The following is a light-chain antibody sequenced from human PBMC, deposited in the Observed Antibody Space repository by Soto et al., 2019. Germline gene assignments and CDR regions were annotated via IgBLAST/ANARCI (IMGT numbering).Light chain of an antibody. V-gene: IGKV1-5*01. J-gene: IGKJ1*01. CDR3: QQYSSYWT. CDR1: QSISSW. CDR2: DAS. Sequence: IQMTQSPATLSASVGDRVTITCRASQSISSWLAWYQQQPGRAPELLIYDASSLESGVPSRFSGSGSGTDFTPTISSLHPDYFATYYCQQYSSYWTFGQGTKVDIK.